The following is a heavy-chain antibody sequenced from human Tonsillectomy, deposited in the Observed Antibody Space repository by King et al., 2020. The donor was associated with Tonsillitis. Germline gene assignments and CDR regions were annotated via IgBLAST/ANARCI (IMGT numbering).Heavy chain of an antibody. Sequence: QVQLVESGGGVVQPGRSLRLSCTASGFTFSSYAMHWVRQAPGKGLEWVAVISYDGSSKYYADSVKGRFTISRDNSKNTLYLQMNSLRAEDTAVYYCAREYDYGDSYFDFWGQGTLVTVSS. V-gene: IGHV3-30*01. J-gene: IGHJ4*02. CDR3: AREYDYGDSYFDF. D-gene: IGHD4-17*01. CDR2: ISYDGSSK. CDR1: GFTFSSYA.